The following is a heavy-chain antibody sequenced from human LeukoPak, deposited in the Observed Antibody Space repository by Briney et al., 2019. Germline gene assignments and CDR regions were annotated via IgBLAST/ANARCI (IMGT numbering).Heavy chain of an antibody. V-gene: IGHV3-74*01. J-gene: IGHJ5*02. CDR3: VRGALRDCSYTSCGRGNWFDP. CDR1: GFTFSSHW. Sequence: GGSLRLSCAASGFTFSSHWIHWVRQAPEKGLVGVAHINADGSGTYYAASVKGRFTISRDNAKNTLYLQMHSLTAEDTAVYYCVRGALRDCSYTSCGRGNWFDPWGQGTLVTVSS. CDR2: INADGSGT. D-gene: IGHD2-2*01.